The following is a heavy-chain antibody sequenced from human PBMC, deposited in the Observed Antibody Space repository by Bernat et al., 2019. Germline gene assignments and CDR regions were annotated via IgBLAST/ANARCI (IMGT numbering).Heavy chain of an antibody. J-gene: IGHJ3*02. CDR2: IYYSGCT. CDR3: ARLGSSSDAFDI. Sequence: QLQLQESGPGLVKPSETLSLTCTVSGGSISTGSYYWGWIRQPPGKGLEWIGSIYYSGCTYYNPSLKSRVTISVDTSKKQFSLNLNSVTAADTAVYYCARLGSSSDAFDIWGQGTMVTVSS. V-gene: IGHV4-39*01. CDR1: GGSISTGSYY. D-gene: IGHD6-6*01.